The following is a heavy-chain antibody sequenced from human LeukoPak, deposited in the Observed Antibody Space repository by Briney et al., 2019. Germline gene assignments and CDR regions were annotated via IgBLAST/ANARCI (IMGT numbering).Heavy chain of an antibody. V-gene: IGHV4-59*01. CDR3: ASGYSDGYYYYMDV. D-gene: IGHD5-18*01. Sequence: SETLSLTCTVSGGSISSYYWSWIRQPPGKGLEWIGYIYYSGSTNYNPSLKSRVTISVDTSKNQFSLKLSSVTAADTAVYYCASGYSDGYYYYMDVWGKGTTVTVSS. CDR1: GGSISSYY. J-gene: IGHJ6*03. CDR2: IYYSGST.